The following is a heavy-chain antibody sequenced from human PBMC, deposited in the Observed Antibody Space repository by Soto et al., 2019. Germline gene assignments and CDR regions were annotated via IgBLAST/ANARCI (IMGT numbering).Heavy chain of an antibody. J-gene: IGHJ4*02. V-gene: IGHV3-23*01. Sequence: EVQVLESGGGLVQPGGSLRLSCAASGFTFSTYAMSWVRQAPGKGLGWVSTISDSGSTYYADSVKGRFTISRDNSKNTLYLEMNSLRAEDTAVYYCAKNKGRSYCSRTRCLYSFDSWGQGTLVTVSS. D-gene: IGHD2-2*01. CDR1: GFTFSTYA. CDR2: ISDSGST. CDR3: AKNKGRSYCSRTRCLYSFDS.